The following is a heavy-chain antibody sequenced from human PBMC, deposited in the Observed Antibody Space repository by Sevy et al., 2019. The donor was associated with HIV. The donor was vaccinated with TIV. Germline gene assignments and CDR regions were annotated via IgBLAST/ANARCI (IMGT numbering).Heavy chain of an antibody. CDR1: GFTFSSYA. J-gene: IGHJ4*02. Sequence: GGSLRLSCAASGFTFSSYAMHWVRQAPGKGLEWVAVISYDGSNKYYADSVKVQFTIFRDNSKNTLYLQMNSLRAEDTAVYYCARIVDYYDSSGYQYYFDYWGQGTLVTVSS. CDR2: ISYDGSNK. CDR3: ARIVDYYDSSGYQYYFDY. V-gene: IGHV3-30*04. D-gene: IGHD3-22*01.